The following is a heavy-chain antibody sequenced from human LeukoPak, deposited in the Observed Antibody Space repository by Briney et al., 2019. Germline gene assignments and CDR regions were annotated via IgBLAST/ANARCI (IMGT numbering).Heavy chain of an antibody. Sequence: HPGRSLRLSCAASGFTFDDYAMLWVRRAPGKGLEWVSGISWNSGSIGYADSVKGRFTISRDNAKNSLYLQMNSLRTEDTALYYCAKGHTYGFDYVDYWGQGTLVTVSS. CDR3: AKGHTYGFDYVDY. J-gene: IGHJ4*02. V-gene: IGHV3-9*01. CDR2: ISWNSGSI. CDR1: GFTFDDYA. D-gene: IGHD5-18*01.